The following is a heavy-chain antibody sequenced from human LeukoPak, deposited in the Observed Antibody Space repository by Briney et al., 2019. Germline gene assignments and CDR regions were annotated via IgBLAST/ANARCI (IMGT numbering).Heavy chain of an antibody. CDR3: ARGGKPWGYFDY. CDR2: INAGNGNT. Sequence: ASVKVSCKASGYTFTSYAMHWVRQAPGQRLEWMGWINAGNGNTKYSQEFQGRVTITRDTSASTAYMELSSLRSEDMAVYYCARGGKPWGYFDYWGQGTLVTVSS. J-gene: IGHJ4*02. D-gene: IGHD7-27*01. V-gene: IGHV1-3*03. CDR1: GYTFTSYA.